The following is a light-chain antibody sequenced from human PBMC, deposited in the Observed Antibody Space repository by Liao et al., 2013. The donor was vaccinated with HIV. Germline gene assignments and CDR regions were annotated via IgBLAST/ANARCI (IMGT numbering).Light chain of an antibody. CDR2: QDN. J-gene: IGLJ3*02. CDR1: GLGDNY. CDR3: QSWDSSTAV. Sequence: SYELTQPPSVSVSPGQTASITCSGDGLGDNYVSWYQQKPGQSPILVIYQDNKRPSGIPERFSGSNSGNTATLTISGTQPMDEADYYCQSWDSSTAVFGGGTKLTVL. V-gene: IGLV3-1*01.